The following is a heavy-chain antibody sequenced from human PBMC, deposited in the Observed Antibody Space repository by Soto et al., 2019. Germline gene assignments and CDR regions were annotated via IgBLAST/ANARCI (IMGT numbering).Heavy chain of an antibody. J-gene: IGHJ3*02. D-gene: IGHD1-1*01. CDR2: MSHSGGT. V-gene: IGHV4-34*01. CDR1: GGSVNSGNYY. CDR3: ARVERGTATTVVDAFDI. Sequence: QVQLQQWGAGLLKPSETLSLTCAVFGGSVNSGNYYWSWIRQPPGKGLEWIGEMSHSGGTHFNPSLKSRVTRSVDTSKNQFPLKMSSVTAADTALYYCARVERGTATTVVDAFDIWGPWTMVTVSS.